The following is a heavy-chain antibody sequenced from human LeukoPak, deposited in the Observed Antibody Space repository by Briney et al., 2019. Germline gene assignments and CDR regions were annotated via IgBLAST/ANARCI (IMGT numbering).Heavy chain of an antibody. CDR3: ARDRDGDYEDYFDY. J-gene: IGHJ4*02. Sequence: PGGSLRLSCAASGFTFSNAWMSWVRQAPGKGLEWVSYISSSSSYTNYADSVKSRFTISRDNAKNSLYLQMNSLRAEDTAVYYCARDRDGDYEDYFDYWGQGTLVTVSS. D-gene: IGHD4-17*01. CDR1: GFTFSNAW. V-gene: IGHV3-11*06. CDR2: ISSSSSYT.